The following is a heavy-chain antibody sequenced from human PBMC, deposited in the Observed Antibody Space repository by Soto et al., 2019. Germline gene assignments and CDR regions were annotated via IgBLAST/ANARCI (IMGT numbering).Heavy chain of an antibody. V-gene: IGHV1-69*01. CDR2: IIPVFGTV. CDR3: AKVMAAAGYDS. CDR1: GGTFGNSA. J-gene: IGHJ4*02. D-gene: IGHD3-16*01. Sequence: QVKLVQSGAEVKKPGSSVKLSCKASGGTFGNSAISWVRQDPGQGLEWMGGIIPVFGTVNYAQKLEGRVTITADESTSTVFMEMSRLTSEDTAVYYCAKVMAAAGYDSWGQGTLVTVSS.